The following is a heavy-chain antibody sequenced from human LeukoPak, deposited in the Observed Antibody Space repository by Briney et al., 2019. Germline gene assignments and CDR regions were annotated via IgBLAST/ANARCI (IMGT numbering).Heavy chain of an antibody. CDR3: ARDQHAYCSGGSCYADY. J-gene: IGHJ4*02. CDR1: GYTFTSYG. D-gene: IGHD2-15*01. CDR2: ISAYNGNT. V-gene: IGHV1-18*01. Sequence: ASVKVSCKASGYTFTSYGISWVRQAPGQGLEWMGWISAYNGNTNHAQKLQGRVTMTTDTSTSTAYMELRSLRSDDTAVYYCARDQHAYCSGGSCYADYWGQGTLVTVSS.